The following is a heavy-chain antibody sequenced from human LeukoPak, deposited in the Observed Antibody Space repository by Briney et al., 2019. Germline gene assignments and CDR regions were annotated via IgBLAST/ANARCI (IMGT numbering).Heavy chain of an antibody. D-gene: IGHD2-2*02. V-gene: IGHV4-38-2*01. CDR1: GYSISSGYY. J-gene: IGHJ3*02. CDR3: ARPGGYCSSTSCYKDDAFDI. Sequence: SETLSLTCAVSGYSISSGYYWGWLRPPPEKGLEWIGSIYHSGSTYYTPSLKSRVTISVDTSKNQFSLKMSSVTAADTAVYYCARPGGYCSSTSCYKDDAFDIWGQGTMVTVSS. CDR2: IYHSGST.